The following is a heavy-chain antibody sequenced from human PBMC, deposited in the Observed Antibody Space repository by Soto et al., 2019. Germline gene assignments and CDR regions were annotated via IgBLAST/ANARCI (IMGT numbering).Heavy chain of an antibody. D-gene: IGHD3-10*01. J-gene: IGHJ5*02. Sequence: PSETLSLTCTVSGGSISSGGYYWSWIRQHPGKGLEWIGYIYYSGSTYYNPSLKSRVTISVDTSKNQFSLKLSSVTAADTTVYYCARARGFGELLFFWFDPWGQGTLVTSPQ. CDR3: ARARGFGELLFFWFDP. CDR2: IYYSGST. V-gene: IGHV4-31*03. CDR1: GGSISSGGYY.